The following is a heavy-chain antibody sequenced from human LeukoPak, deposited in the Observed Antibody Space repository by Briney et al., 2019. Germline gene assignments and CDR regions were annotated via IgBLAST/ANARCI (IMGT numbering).Heavy chain of an antibody. V-gene: IGHV1-46*01. J-gene: IGHJ4*02. CDR1: GGTFTSYY. CDR3: ARDLEAIFGVVIIPASGFDY. CDR2: INPSGGST. Sequence: ASVKVSCKASGGTFTSYYMHWVRQAPGQGLEWMGIINPSGGSTSYAQKFQGRVTMTRDTSTSTVYMELSSLRSEDTAVYYCARDLEAIFGVVIIPASGFDYWGQETLVTVSS. D-gene: IGHD3-3*01.